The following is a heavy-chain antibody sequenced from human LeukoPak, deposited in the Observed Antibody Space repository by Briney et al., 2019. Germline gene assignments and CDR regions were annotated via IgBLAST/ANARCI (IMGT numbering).Heavy chain of an antibody. CDR3: ARWGGIAVAGSTRHYWFDP. CDR1: VGSISSYY. V-gene: IGHV4-59*01. CDR2: IYYSGST. Sequence: SETLSLTCTVSVGSISSYYWSWIRQPPGKGLEWIGYIYYSGSTNHNPSLKSRVTISVDTSKNQFSLKLSSVTAADTAVYYCARWGGIAVAGSTRHYWFDPWGQGTLVTVSS. D-gene: IGHD6-19*01. J-gene: IGHJ5*02.